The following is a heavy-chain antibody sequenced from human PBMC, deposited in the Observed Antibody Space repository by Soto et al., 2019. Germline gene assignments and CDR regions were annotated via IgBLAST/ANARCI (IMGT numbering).Heavy chain of an antibody. Sequence: ELQLVESGGGLVQPGGSLRLSCAVSGFIFDDFAMHWVRQAPGKGLEWVSGISWNSDRIDYVDSVKGRFTMSRDNAKNSLYLQMNSLRAEDTALYYCAKDYDGYYGSGSSRIDFWGQGTLVTVSS. V-gene: IGHV3-9*01. CDR1: GFIFDDFA. D-gene: IGHD3-10*01. CDR2: ISWNSDRI. CDR3: AKDYDGYYGSGSSRIDF. J-gene: IGHJ4*02.